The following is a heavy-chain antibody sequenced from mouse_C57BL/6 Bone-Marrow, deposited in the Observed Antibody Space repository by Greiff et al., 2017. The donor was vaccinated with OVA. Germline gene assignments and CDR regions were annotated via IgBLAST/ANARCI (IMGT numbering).Heavy chain of an antibody. V-gene: IGHV1-14*01. Sequence: EVQGVESGPELVKPGASVKMSCKASGYTFTSSVMHWVKQKPGQGLEGIGYIYPYNDGTKYNEQFKGKATLTSEKSSSTAYMELSSLTSEDSAVDYCARSGDGSWFAYWGQGTLVTVSA. CDR2: IYPYNDGT. CDR1: GYTFTSSV. J-gene: IGHJ3*01. CDR3: ARSGDGSWFAY. D-gene: IGHD2-3*01.